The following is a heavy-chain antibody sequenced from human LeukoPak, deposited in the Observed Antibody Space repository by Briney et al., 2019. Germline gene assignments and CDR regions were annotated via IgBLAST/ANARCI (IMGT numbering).Heavy chain of an antibody. V-gene: IGHV1-69*05. Sequence: SVKVSCKASGGAFSSYAISWVRQAPGQGLEWMGRIIPIFGTANYAQKFQGRVTVTTDESTSTAYMELSSLRSEDTAVYYCARALYYYDSSGYYIDAFDIWGQGTMVTVSS. CDR2: IIPIFGTA. CDR3: ARALYYYDSSGYYIDAFDI. J-gene: IGHJ3*02. CDR1: GGAFSSYA. D-gene: IGHD3-22*01.